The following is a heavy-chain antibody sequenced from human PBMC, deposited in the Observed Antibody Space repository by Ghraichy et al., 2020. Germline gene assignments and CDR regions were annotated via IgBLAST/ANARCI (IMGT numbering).Heavy chain of an antibody. CDR2: THHTGST. Sequence: SQTLSHTCSVSGYSINSGYYWGWTRQSPEKGLEWIGTTHHTGSTYFNPSLRSRVTITVDTTKNQVSLKLNSVTAADTAVYYCARTFTGSFPNAFDLWGQGTMVTVSS. J-gene: IGHJ3*01. V-gene: IGHV4-38-2*02. CDR3: ARTFTGSFPNAFDL. CDR1: GYSINSGYY. D-gene: IGHD1-26*01.